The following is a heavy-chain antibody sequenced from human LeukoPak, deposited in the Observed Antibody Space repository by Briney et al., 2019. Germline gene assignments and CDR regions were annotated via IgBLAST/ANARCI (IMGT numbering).Heavy chain of an antibody. CDR3: ARDFWYSASPDAFDI. V-gene: IGHV4-4*07. CDR2: IYTSGST. J-gene: IGHJ3*02. CDR1: GGSISSYY. Sequence: SETLSLTCTVSGGSISSYYWSWIRQPAGKGLEWIGRIYTSGSTNYNPSLKSRVTMSVDTSKNQFSLKLSSVTATDTAVYYCARDFWYSASPDAFDIWGQGTMVTVSS. D-gene: IGHD1-26*01.